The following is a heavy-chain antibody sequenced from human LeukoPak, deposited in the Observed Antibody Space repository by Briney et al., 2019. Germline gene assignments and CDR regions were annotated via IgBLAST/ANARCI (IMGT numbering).Heavy chain of an antibody. CDR2: TNQDGSEK. V-gene: IGHV3-7*01. D-gene: IGHD2-8*02. Sequence: GGSLRLSCAASGFTFSSYSMSWLRQAPGKGPEWVANTNQDGSEKYYLDSVKGRFTISRDNAKNSLYLQMNSLRDEDTAVYYCARELVVGPAEYFQDWGQGTLVTVSS. J-gene: IGHJ1*01. CDR1: GFTFSSYS. CDR3: ARELVVGPAEYFQD.